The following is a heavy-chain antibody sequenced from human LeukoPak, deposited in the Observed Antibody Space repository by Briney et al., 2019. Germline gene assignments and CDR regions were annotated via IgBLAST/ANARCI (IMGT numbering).Heavy chain of an antibody. V-gene: IGHV3-21*04. J-gene: IGHJ3*02. CDR1: GFTFSSYS. Sequence: GGSLRLSCAASGFTFSSYSMNWVRQAPGKGLEWVSSISSSSSYIYYADSVKGRFTISRDNAKNSLYLQMNSLRAEDTAVYYCARRALEIIGAFDIWGQGTMVTVSS. D-gene: IGHD5-24*01. CDR3: ARRALEIIGAFDI. CDR2: ISSSSSYI.